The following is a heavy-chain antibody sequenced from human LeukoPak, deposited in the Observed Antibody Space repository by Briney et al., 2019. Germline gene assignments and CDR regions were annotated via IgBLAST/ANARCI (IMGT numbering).Heavy chain of an antibody. J-gene: IGHJ3*02. V-gene: IGHV4-39*01. CDR3: ARHPSSPQSRGAFDI. Sequence: PSETLSLTCTVSGGSISSYYWGWIRQPPGKGLEWIGSIYYSGSTYYNPSLKSRVTISVDTSKNQFSLKLSSVTAADTAVYYCARHPSSPQSRGAFDIWGQGTMVTVSS. CDR2: IYYSGST. CDR1: GGSISSYY. D-gene: IGHD2-15*01.